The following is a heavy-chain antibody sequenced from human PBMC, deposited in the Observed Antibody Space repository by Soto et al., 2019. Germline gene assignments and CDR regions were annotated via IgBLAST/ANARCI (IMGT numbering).Heavy chain of an antibody. CDR3: ARVGGDYYGDYYYMDV. V-gene: IGHV3-21*01. Sequence: GGSLRLSCAASGFTFSSYSMKWVRQAPGKGLEWVSSISSSSSYIYYADSVKGRFTISRDNAKNSLYLQMNSLRAEDTAVYYCARVGGDYYGDYYYMDVWGKGTTVTVSS. CDR1: GFTFSSYS. J-gene: IGHJ6*03. D-gene: IGHD4-17*01. CDR2: ISSSSSYI.